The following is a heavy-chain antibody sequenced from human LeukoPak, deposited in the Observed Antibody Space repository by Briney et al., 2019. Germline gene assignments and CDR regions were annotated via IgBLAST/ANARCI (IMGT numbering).Heavy chain of an antibody. V-gene: IGHV3-7*01. Sequence: PGGSLRLSCAASGFTFSSSWMSWVRQAPGKGLEWVANIKEDGSAEYYVDSLKGRFTISRDNAKNSLFLQMDSLRAEDTAVYYCVRILEGYSYYMDAWGKGTTVIVSS. CDR2: IKEDGSAE. CDR3: VRILEGYSYYMDA. CDR1: GFTFSSSW. J-gene: IGHJ6*03.